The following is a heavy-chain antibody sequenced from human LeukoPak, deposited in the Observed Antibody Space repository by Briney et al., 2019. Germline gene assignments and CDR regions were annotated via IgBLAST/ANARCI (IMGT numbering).Heavy chain of an antibody. D-gene: IGHD3-10*01. Sequence: PGGSLRLSCAASGFTFSSYGMHWVRQAPGKGLEWVAVISYDGSNKYYADSVKGRFTISRDNSKNTLYLQMNSLRAEDTAVYYCAREGSTSKVAFDIWGQGTMVTVSS. CDR1: GFTFSSYG. V-gene: IGHV3-30*03. J-gene: IGHJ3*02. CDR3: AREGSTSKVAFDI. CDR2: ISYDGSNK.